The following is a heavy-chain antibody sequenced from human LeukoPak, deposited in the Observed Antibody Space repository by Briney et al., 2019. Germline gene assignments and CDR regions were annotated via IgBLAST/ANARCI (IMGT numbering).Heavy chain of an antibody. CDR3: ARAGRPLLGYYDSSGYYDLGY. V-gene: IGHV3-20*04. CDR2: INWNGGST. Sequence: GGSLRLSCAASGFTFDDYGMSWVRQAPGKGLEWVSGINWNGGSTGYADSVKGRFTISRGNAKNSLYLQMNSLRAEDTAVYYCARAGRPLLGYYDSSGYYDLGYWGQGTLVTVSS. J-gene: IGHJ4*02. D-gene: IGHD3-22*01. CDR1: GFTFDDYG.